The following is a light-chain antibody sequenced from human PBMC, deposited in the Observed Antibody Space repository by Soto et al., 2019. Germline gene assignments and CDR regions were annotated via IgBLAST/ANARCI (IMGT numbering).Light chain of an antibody. CDR3: QDRNTWPSIA. V-gene: IGKV3-11*01. CDR2: YAS. CDR1: QSVTSY. Sequence: EIVLAQAPVTMSWSPGERATLSCRASQSVTSYLAWYQVKPVQAPRLLIYYASTTASCVPARFSGGGSGTDFSLTISSTEPEDFSLYECQDRNTWPSIAFGLGTRVLIK. J-gene: IGKJ5*01.